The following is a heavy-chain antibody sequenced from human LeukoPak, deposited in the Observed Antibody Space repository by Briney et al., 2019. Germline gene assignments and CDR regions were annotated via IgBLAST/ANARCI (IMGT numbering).Heavy chain of an antibody. D-gene: IGHD3-9*01. CDR2: ISYDGSNK. CDR1: GFTFSSHA. V-gene: IGHV3-30*04. J-gene: IGHJ4*02. Sequence: GRSLRLSCAASGFTFSSHAMHWVRQAPGKGLEWVAVISYDGSNKYYADSVTGRFTISRDNSKNTLYMQMNSLRAEDTAVYYCARAGEIHYFDWLLHGDWGQGTLVTVSS. CDR3: ARAGEIHYFDWLLHGD.